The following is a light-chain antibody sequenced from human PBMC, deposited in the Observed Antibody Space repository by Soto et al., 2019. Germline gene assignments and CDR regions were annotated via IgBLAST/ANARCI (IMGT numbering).Light chain of an antibody. Sequence: EIVLTQSPGTLSLSPGERATLSCRASQSVSSSYLGWYQQKPGQAPRLLIYGASNRATGIPDRFSGSGSGTDFTLTISRLEPDDFAVDYCQSYTTSPPWLTFGGGTKVEI. V-gene: IGKV3-20*01. CDR1: QSVSSSY. CDR2: GAS. CDR3: QSYTTSPPWLT. J-gene: IGKJ4*01.